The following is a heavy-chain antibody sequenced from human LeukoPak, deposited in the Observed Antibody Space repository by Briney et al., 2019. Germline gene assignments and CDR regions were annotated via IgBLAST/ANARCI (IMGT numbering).Heavy chain of an antibody. D-gene: IGHD2-15*01. CDR1: GFTFNNYW. CDR2: IYSGGST. V-gene: IGHV3-66*04. J-gene: IGHJ4*02. Sequence: GGSLRLSCAASGFTFNNYWMSWVRQAPGKGLEWVSVIYSGGSTYYADSVKGRFTISRDNAKNTLYLQMNSLRAEDMAVYYCARPRGYCSGGSCYVDYWGQGTLVTVSS. CDR3: ARPRGYCSGGSCYVDY.